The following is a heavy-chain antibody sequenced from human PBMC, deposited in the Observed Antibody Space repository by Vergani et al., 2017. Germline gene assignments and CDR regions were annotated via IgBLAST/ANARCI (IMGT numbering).Heavy chain of an antibody. CDR1: GGSISSYY. Sequence: QVQLQESGPGLVKPSETLSLTCTVSGGSISSYYWIWIRQPPGKGLEWIGYIYYSGSTNYNPSLKSRVTISVDPSKNQFSLKLSSLTAADTAVYYCARCLYYYVISGFLAGFDYWGQGTLVVVS. J-gene: IGHJ4*02. D-gene: IGHD3-22*01. CDR3: ARCLYYYVISGFLAGFDY. CDR2: IYYSGST. V-gene: IGHV4-59*01.